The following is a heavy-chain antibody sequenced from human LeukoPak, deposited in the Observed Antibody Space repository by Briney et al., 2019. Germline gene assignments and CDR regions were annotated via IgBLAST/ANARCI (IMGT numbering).Heavy chain of an antibody. D-gene: IGHD6-13*01. CDR1: GGSFSGYY. CDR2: INHSGST. J-gene: IGHJ4*02. CDR3: ARGLRIAAAVYYFDY. V-gene: IGHV4-34*01. Sequence: PSETLSLTCAVYGGSFSGYYWSWIRQPPGKGLEWIGEINHSGSTNYNPSLKSRVTTSVDTSKNQFSLKLSSVTAADTAVYYCARGLRIAAAVYYFDYWGQGTLVTVSS.